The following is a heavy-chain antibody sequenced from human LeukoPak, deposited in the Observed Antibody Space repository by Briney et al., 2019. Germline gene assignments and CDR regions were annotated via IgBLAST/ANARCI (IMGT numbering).Heavy chain of an antibody. V-gene: IGHV3-30*03. CDR2: ISYDGSNK. CDR1: GFTFSSYG. J-gene: IGHJ5*02. CDR3: ARELRGYCSSTSCPNNRFDP. Sequence: PGRSLRLSCAASGFTFSSYGMHWVRQAPGKGLEWVAVISYDGSNKYYVDSVKGRFTISRDNSKNTLYLQMNSLRAEDTAVYYCARELRGYCSSTSCPNNRFDPWGQGTLVTVSS. D-gene: IGHD2-2*01.